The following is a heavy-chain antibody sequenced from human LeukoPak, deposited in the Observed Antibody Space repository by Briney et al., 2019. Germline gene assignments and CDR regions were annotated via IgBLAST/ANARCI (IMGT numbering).Heavy chain of an antibody. J-gene: IGHJ4*02. Sequence: SETLSLTCTVSGGSISSSSYCWDWIRQPPGKGLEWIGAIYYSGSTNYNPSLKSRVTISVDTSKNQFSLKLTSVTAADTAVYYCARHRIPDALASAFGCWGQGTLVTVSS. D-gene: IGHD2-2*01. CDR1: GGSISSSSYC. V-gene: IGHV4-39*01. CDR2: IYYSGST. CDR3: ARHRIPDALASAFGC.